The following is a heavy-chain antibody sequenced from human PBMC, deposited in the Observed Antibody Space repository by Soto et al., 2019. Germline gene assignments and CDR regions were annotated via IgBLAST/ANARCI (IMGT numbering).Heavy chain of an antibody. Sequence: ASVKVSCKASGYTFTGYAMHWVRQAPGQRLEWMGWINAGNGNTKYSQKFQGRVAITRDTSASTAYMELSSLRSEDTAVYYCARAVAVPADFDYWGQGTLVTVSS. J-gene: IGHJ4*02. CDR1: GYTFTGYA. CDR2: INAGNGNT. D-gene: IGHD6-19*01. V-gene: IGHV1-3*01. CDR3: ARAVAVPADFDY.